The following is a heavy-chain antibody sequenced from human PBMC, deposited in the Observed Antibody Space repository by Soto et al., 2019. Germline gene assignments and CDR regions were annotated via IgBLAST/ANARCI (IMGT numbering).Heavy chain of an antibody. Sequence: PGGSLRLSCAASGYTFSDYYLSWIRQAPGKGLEWISYIDTSSTKIYYADSVKGRFTISRDNGKNSLFLEMNSLRVEDTAVYFCASHYDLWSGYLSPVDYWCQGTLVTVSS. CDR2: IDTSSTKI. V-gene: IGHV3-11*01. D-gene: IGHD3-3*01. J-gene: IGHJ4*02. CDR1: GYTFSDYY. CDR3: ASHYDLWSGYLSPVDY.